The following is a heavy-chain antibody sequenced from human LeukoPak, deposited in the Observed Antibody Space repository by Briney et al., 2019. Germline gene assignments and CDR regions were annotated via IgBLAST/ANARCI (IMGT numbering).Heavy chain of an antibody. CDR2: ITGSGGNT. J-gene: IGHJ4*02. D-gene: IGHD3-9*01. CDR1: GFTFSNYA. CDR3: AKWGDYDVLTGYYVSDY. Sequence: GASLRLSCAASGFTFSNYAMSWVRQAPGKGLEWVSAITGSGGNTYYADSVKGRFTISRDNSKNMVFLQMNSLRAEDTAVYYCAKWGDYDVLTGYYVSDYWGQGPLVTVSS. V-gene: IGHV3-23*01.